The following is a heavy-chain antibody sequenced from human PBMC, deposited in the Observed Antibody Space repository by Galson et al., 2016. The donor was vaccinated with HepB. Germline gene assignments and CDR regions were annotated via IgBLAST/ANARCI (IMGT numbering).Heavy chain of an antibody. Sequence: SLRLSCAASGFAFSSYAVTWVRQAPGKGLEWVSGVSGSGDGTYYADSVKGRFTISRDNFKDMLYLQMDSLRAEDTAIYFCAKDRGYQDSGSGEFDYWGQGTPVTVSS. J-gene: IGHJ4*02. CDR3: AKDRGYQDSGSGEFDY. V-gene: IGHV3-23*01. CDR2: VSGSGDGT. D-gene: IGHD3-10*01. CDR1: GFAFSSYA.